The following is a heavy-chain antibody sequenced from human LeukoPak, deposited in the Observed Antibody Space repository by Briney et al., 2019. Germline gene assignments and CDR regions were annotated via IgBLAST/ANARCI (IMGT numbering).Heavy chain of an antibody. Sequence: SETLSLTCTVSGGSISSGGYYWSWIRQHPGTGLEWIGYIYYSGSTYYNPSLKSRVTISVDTSKNQFSLKLSSVTAADTAVYYCARDRRYYDSSGQAPWYFDLWGRGTLVTVSS. CDR2: IYYSGST. V-gene: IGHV4-31*03. CDR1: GGSISSGGYY. D-gene: IGHD3-22*01. CDR3: ARDRRYYDSSGQAPWYFDL. J-gene: IGHJ2*01.